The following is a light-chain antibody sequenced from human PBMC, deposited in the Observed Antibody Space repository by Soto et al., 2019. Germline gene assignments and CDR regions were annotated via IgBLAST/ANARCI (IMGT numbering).Light chain of an antibody. V-gene: IGKV3-15*01. J-gene: IGKJ4*01. CDR2: GAS. CDR3: QQYHTWPIT. Sequence: EVVMTQSPSTLSVSPGERVTLYCRASQSVRSNLAWYQQKPGQSPRLLIYGASTRAAGIPARFSGSGSGTEFTLTISSLQSEDCAIYYCQQYHTWPITFGGGTKVDIK. CDR1: QSVRSN.